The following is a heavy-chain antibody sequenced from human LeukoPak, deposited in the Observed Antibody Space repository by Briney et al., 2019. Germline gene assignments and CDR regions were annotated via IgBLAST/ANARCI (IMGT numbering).Heavy chain of an antibody. D-gene: IGHD3-22*01. CDR1: GYTFTSYG. J-gene: IGHJ4*02. CDR3: AREVALYDSSGYYYTYFDY. V-gene: IGHV1-18*01. Sequence: VASVKVSCKASGYTFTSYGISWVRQAPGQGLEWMGWISAYNGNTNYAQKLQGRVTMTTDTSTSTAYMELRSLRSDDTAVYYCAREVALYDSSGYYYTYFDYWGQGTLVTVSS. CDR2: ISAYNGNT.